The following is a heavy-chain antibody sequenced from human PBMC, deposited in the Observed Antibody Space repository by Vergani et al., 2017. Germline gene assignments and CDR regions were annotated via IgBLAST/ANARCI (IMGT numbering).Heavy chain of an antibody. D-gene: IGHD3-10*01. Sequence: EVQLLESGGGLVQPGGSLRLSCAASGFTFSSYAMSWVRQAPGKGLEWVSAISGSGGSTYYADSVKGRFTISRDNSKNTLYLQMNSLRAEDTAVYYCAGAMVRGVIITTMTDYWGQGTLVTVSS. CDR2: ISGSGGST. CDR3: AGAMVRGVIITTMTDY. J-gene: IGHJ4*02. V-gene: IGHV3-23*01. CDR1: GFTFSSYA.